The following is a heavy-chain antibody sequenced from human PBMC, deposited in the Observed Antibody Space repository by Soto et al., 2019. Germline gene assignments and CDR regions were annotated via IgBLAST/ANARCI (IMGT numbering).Heavy chain of an antibody. CDR3: AREMEGCSSTSCPGHCYYYYGMDV. V-gene: IGHV6-1*01. CDR1: GDSVSSNSAA. J-gene: IGHJ6*02. Sequence: SQTLSLTCAISGDSVSSNSAAWNWIRQSPSRGLEWLGRTYYRSKWYNDYAVSVKSRITINPDTSKNQFSLQLNSVTPEDTAVYYCAREMEGCSSTSCPGHCYYYYGMDVWGQGTTVTVSS. CDR2: TYYRSKWYN. D-gene: IGHD2-2*01.